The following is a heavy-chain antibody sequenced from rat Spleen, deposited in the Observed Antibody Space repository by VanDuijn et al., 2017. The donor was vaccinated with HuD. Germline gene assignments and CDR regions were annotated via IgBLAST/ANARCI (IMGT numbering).Heavy chain of an antibody. CDR3: TRGYSP. V-gene: IGHV2-1*01. CDR2: IWGDGGT. Sequence: QVQLKESGPGLVQPSQTLALTCTVSGFSLTNSDVHWVRQPPGKGLEWMGGIWGDGGTDYNSGLKSRLSISRDTSKSQVFLKMNSLQTEDTAIYFCTRGYSPWGQGASVTVSS. J-gene: IGHJ4*01. D-gene: IGHD2-5*01. CDR1: GFSLTNSD.